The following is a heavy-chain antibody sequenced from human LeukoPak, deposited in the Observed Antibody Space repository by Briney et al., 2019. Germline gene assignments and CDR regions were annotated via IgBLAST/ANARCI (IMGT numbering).Heavy chain of an antibody. D-gene: IGHD3-3*02. Sequence: GGSLRLSCAASGFTFSSYWMHWVRQAPGKGLVWVSRINSEGSRTFYADSVKGRFTISRDNAKNSLYLQMDSLRAEDTAVYYCARNTPSLSTNGMDVWGQGTTVTVSS. CDR3: ARNTPSLSTNGMDV. CDR2: INSEGSRT. J-gene: IGHJ6*02. CDR1: GFTFSSYW. V-gene: IGHV3-74*01.